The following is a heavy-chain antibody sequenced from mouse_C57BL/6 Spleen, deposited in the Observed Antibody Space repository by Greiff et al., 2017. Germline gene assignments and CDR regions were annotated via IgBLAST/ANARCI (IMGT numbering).Heavy chain of an antibody. D-gene: IGHD1-1*01. CDR3: ARFPNYGRDFDY. CDR2: IYPGDGDT. Sequence: QVQLQQSGAELVKPGASVKISCKASGYAFSSYWMNWVKQRPGKGLEWIGQIYPGDGDTNYNGTFKGKATLTADKSSSTAYLQLSSLTSEDSAVYFCARFPNYGRDFDYWGQGTTLTVSS. J-gene: IGHJ2*01. CDR1: GYAFSSYW. V-gene: IGHV1-80*01.